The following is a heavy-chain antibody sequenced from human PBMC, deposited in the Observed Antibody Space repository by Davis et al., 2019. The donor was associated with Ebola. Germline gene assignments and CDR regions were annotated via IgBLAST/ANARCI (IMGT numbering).Heavy chain of an antibody. J-gene: IGHJ5*02. CDR1: GFIFSTYS. D-gene: IGHD3-10*01. Sequence: PGGSLRLSCAASGFIFSTYSMNWVRQAPGKGLEWVSSISSSNSYIYYADSVKGRFTISRDNAKNSLYLQMNSLRAEDTAVYYCARAGVLGTRPNWFDPWGQGTLVTVSS. CDR3: ARAGVLGTRPNWFDP. V-gene: IGHV3-21*01. CDR2: ISSSNSYI.